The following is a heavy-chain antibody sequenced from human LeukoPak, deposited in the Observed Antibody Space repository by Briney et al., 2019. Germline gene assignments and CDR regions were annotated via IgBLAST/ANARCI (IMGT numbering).Heavy chain of an antibody. D-gene: IGHD2-2*01. CDR3: ASPYRSYCSTTSCYPGSFDY. J-gene: IGHJ4*02. V-gene: IGHV3-66*02. CDR2: IYSGGST. CDR1: GFTVSSNY. Sequence: GGSLRLSYAASGFTVSSNYMSWVRQAPGKGLEWVSFIYSGGSTYYADSVKGRFTISRDNSKNTLYLQMNSLRAEDTAVYYCASPYRSYCSTTSCYPGSFDYWGQGTLVTVSS.